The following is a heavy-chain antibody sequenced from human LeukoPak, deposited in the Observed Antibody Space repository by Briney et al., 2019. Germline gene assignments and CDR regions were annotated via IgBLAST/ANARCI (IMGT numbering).Heavy chain of an antibody. CDR3: ARDRGEMATIGYFDY. D-gene: IGHD5-12*01. V-gene: IGHV3-7*03. J-gene: IGHJ4*02. CDR2: IKQDGSEK. Sequence: GGSLRLSCAASGFTFSSYWMSWVRQAPGKGLEWVANIKQDGSEKYYVDSVKGRFTISRDNAKNSLYLQMNSLRAEDTAVYYCARDRGEMATIGYFDYWGQGTLVTVSS. CDR1: GFTFSSYW.